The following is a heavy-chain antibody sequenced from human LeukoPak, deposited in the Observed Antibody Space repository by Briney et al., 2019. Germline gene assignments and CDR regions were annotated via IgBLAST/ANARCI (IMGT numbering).Heavy chain of an antibody. J-gene: IGHJ6*04. D-gene: IGHD3-10*01. V-gene: IGHV1-69*06. CDR1: GGTFSSYA. CDR2: IIPIFGTA. CDR3: ARVGTMWFGEGYYYGMTS. Sequence: GASVKVSCKASGGTFSSYAISWVRQAPGQGLEWMGGIIPIFGTANYAQKFQGRVTITADKSTSTAYMELSSLRSEDTAVYYCARVGTMWFGEGYYYGMTSGAKGPRSPSPQ.